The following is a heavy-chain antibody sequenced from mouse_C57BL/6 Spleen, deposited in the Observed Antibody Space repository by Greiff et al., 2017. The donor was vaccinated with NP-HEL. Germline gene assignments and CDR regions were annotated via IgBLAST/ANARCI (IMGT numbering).Heavy chain of an antibody. CDR2: IDPSDSYT. V-gene: IGHV1-50*01. Sequence: QVQLQQPGAELVKPGASVKLSCKASGYTFTSYWMQWVKQRPGQGLEWIGEIDPSDSYTNYNQKFRGKATLTVDTSSNTAYMHLSSLTSEDSAVYYCAGWTFAYWGQGTLVTVSA. CDR1: GYTFTSYW. CDR3: AGWTFAY. J-gene: IGHJ3*01.